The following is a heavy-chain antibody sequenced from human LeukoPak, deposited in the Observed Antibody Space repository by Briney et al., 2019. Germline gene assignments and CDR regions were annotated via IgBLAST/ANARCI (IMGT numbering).Heavy chain of an antibody. V-gene: IGHV1-69*05. CDR3: ARDSDWNYERPYYMDV. CDR2: IIPIFGTA. J-gene: IGHJ6*03. Sequence: SVKVSCKASGGTFSSYAISWVRQAPGQGLEWMGRIIPIFGTANYAQKFQGRVTITTDESTSTAHTELSSLRSEDTAVYYCARDSDWNYERPYYMDVWGKGTTVTVSS. CDR1: GGTFSSYA. D-gene: IGHD1-7*01.